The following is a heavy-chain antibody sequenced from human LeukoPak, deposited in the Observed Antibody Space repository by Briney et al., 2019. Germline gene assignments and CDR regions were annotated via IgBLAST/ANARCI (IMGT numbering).Heavy chain of an antibody. CDR1: GFTFSSYW. Sequence: GGSLRLSCAASGFTFSSYWMSWVRQAPGKGLEWVANIKQDGSEKYYVDSVKGRFTISRDNAKNSLYLQMNSLRAEDTAVYYCARVGTPYYDFWSGPNPIYYYYMDVWGKGTTVTVSS. D-gene: IGHD3-3*01. CDR2: IKQDGSEK. V-gene: IGHV3-7*01. J-gene: IGHJ6*03. CDR3: ARVGTPYYDFWSGPNPIYYYYMDV.